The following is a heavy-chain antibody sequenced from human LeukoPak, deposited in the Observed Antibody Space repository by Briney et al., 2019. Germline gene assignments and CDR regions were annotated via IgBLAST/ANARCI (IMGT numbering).Heavy chain of an antibody. CDR1: GGSFSGYY. D-gene: IGHD6-6*01. CDR2: INHSGST. CDR3: ARHRIAARLTRIYWFDP. V-gene: IGHV4-34*01. Sequence: KSSETLSLTCAVYGGSFSGYYWSWIRQPPGKGLEWIGEINHSGSTNYNPSLKSRVTISVDTSKNQFSLKPSSVTAADTAVYYCARHRIAARLTRIYWFDPWGQGTLVTVSS. J-gene: IGHJ5*02.